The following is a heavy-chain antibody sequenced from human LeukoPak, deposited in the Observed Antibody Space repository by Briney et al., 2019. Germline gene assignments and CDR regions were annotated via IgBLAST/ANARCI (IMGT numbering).Heavy chain of an antibody. J-gene: IGHJ4*02. V-gene: IGHV4-59*12. D-gene: IGHD6-13*01. Sequence: SETLSLTCTVPGGSISSYYWSWIRQPPGKGLEWIGYIYYSGSTNYNPSLKSRVTISVDTSKNQFSLKLSSVTAADTAVYYCARDLGIAAAVGFDYWGQGTLVTVSS. CDR2: IYYSGST. CDR3: ARDLGIAAAVGFDY. CDR1: GGSISSYY.